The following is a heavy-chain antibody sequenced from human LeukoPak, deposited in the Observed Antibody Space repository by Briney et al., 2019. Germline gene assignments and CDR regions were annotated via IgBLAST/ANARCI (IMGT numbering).Heavy chain of an antibody. CDR3: ATDSNPFDF. CDR2: ISGGGDAT. D-gene: IGHD6-13*01. V-gene: IGHV3-23*01. J-gene: IGHJ4*02. Sequence: GGALRLSCVASGLTFNTYPMAWVRQAPGKGLEGVSRISGGGDATYYTDSVKGRFTISRDNSKNTLFLQMNSLRAEDTAIYFCATDSNPFDFWGQGTLVTVSS. CDR1: GLTFNTYP.